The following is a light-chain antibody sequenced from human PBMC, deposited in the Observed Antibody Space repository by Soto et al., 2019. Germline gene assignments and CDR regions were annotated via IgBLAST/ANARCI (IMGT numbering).Light chain of an antibody. CDR3: SSYTSSNYWV. V-gene: IGLV2-14*01. CDR1: TSDVGAYNY. CDR2: EVI. J-gene: IGLJ3*02. Sequence: QSALTQPASVSGSPGQSITISCTGTTSDVGAYNYVSWYQQHPGKAPKLIIYEVIYRPSGVSNRFSGSKSGNTASLTISGLQSEDEADYYCSSYTSSNYWVFGGGTKLTVL.